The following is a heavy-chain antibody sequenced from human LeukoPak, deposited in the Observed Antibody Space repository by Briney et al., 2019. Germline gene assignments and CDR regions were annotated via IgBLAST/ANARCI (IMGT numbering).Heavy chain of an antibody. V-gene: IGHV3-48*04. CDR3: ARGHVVVTATDY. CDR2: ISSSGSTI. D-gene: IGHD2-21*02. CDR1: GFTFSSYS. Sequence: GALRLSCAASGFTFSSYSMNWVRQAPGKGLEWVSYISSSGSTIYYADSVKGRFTISRDNAKNSLYLQMNSLRAEDTAVYYCARGHVVVTATDYWGQGTLVTVSS. J-gene: IGHJ4*02.